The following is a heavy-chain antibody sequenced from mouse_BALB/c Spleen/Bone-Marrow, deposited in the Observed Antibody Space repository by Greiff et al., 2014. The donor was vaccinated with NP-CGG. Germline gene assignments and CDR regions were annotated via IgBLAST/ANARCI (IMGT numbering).Heavy chain of an antibody. V-gene: IGHV1-14*01. J-gene: IGHJ4*01. CDR3: AREVWWYAMDY. Sequence: VQLQQSGPELVKPGASVKMSCKASGYTFTSYVMHWVKQKPGQGLEWIGYINPYNDGTKYNEKFKGKATLTSDKSSSTAYMQRSRLTSEAAAVYYCAREVWWYAMDYWGQGASVTVSS. D-gene: IGHD1-1*02. CDR2: INPYNDGT. CDR1: GYTFTSYV.